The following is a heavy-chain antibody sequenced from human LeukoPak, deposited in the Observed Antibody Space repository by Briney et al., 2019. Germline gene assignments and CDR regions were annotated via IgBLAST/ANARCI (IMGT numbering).Heavy chain of an antibody. CDR3: AKRGVVIRVILVGFHKEAYYFDS. J-gene: IGHJ4*02. Sequence: GGSLRLSCAVSGITLSNYGMSWVRQAPRKGLEWVAGISDRGSRTNYADSVKGRFTISTDHPKNTLYLQMNSLRAEDTAVYFCAKRGVVIRVILVGFHKEAYYFDSWGQGALVTVSS. V-gene: IGHV3-23*01. CDR2: ISDRGSRT. CDR1: GITLSNYG. D-gene: IGHD3-22*01.